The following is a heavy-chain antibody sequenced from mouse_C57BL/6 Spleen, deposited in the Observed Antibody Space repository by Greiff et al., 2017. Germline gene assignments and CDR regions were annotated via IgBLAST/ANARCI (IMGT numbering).Heavy chain of an antibody. D-gene: IGHD2-4*01. V-gene: IGHV6-6*01. CDR2: IRNKANNHAT. Sequence: EVMLVESGGGLVQPGGSMKLSCAASGFTFSDAWMDWVRQSPEKGLEWVAEIRNKANNHATYYAESVKGRFTISSDDSKSGVYLQMNSLRAEDTGIYFCTRPGYDYVFDYWGQGTTLTVSS. CDR1: GFTFSDAW. J-gene: IGHJ2*01. CDR3: TRPGYDYVFDY.